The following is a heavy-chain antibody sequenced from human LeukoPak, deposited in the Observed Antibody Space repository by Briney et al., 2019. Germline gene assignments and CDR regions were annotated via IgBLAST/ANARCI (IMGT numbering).Heavy chain of an antibody. Sequence: TGGSLRLSCAASGFTFSSCAMHWVRQAPGEGLQWVATISYDGRNKYYADSVKGRFTISRDNSKNTLCLQMNSLRAEDTAVYYCATELRAYFDWSSFDYWGQGTLVTVSS. D-gene: IGHD3-9*01. J-gene: IGHJ4*02. V-gene: IGHV3-30*04. CDR1: GFTFSSCA. CDR2: ISYDGRNK. CDR3: ATELRAYFDWSSFDY.